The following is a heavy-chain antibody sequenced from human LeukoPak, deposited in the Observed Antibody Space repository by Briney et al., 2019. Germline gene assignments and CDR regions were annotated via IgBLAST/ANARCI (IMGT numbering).Heavy chain of an antibody. D-gene: IGHD3-10*01. V-gene: IGHV3-23*01. CDR2: ISGSGDST. CDR1: GFTFSSYA. CDR3: AREDLNPSGDDAFDI. J-gene: IGHJ3*02. Sequence: GGSLRLSCAASGFTFSSYAMSWVRQAPGKGLEWVSAISGSGDSTYFADSVKGRFTISRDNSKNTLYLQMNSLRAEDTAVYYCAREDLNPSGDDAFDIWGQGTMVTVSS.